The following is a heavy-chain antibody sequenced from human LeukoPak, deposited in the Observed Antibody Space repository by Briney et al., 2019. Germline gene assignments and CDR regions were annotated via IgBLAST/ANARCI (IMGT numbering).Heavy chain of an antibody. CDR1: GFTFSSYA. CDR2: ISYDGSNK. Sequence: GGSLRLSCAASGFTFSSYAMHWVRQAPGKGLEWVAVISYDGSNKYYADSVKGRFTISRDNSKNTLYLQMNSLRAEDTAVYYCAVVPAARGSIYYYMDVWGKGTTVTVSS. D-gene: IGHD2-2*01. CDR3: AVVPAARGSIYYYMDV. J-gene: IGHJ6*03. V-gene: IGHV3-30*01.